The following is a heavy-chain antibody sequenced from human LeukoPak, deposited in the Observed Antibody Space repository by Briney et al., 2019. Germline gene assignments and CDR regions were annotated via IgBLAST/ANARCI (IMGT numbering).Heavy chain of an antibody. CDR2: ISSSSSYI. J-gene: IGHJ4*02. D-gene: IGHD1-20*01. V-gene: IGHV3-21*01. Sequence: GGSLRLSCAASGFTFSTYTMNWVRQAPGKGLEWVSSISSSSSYIYYADSLKGRFTISRDNAKKSLYLQMNSLRAEDTAVYYCVRNWNDVFDHWGQGTLVTVSS. CDR3: VRNWNDVFDH. CDR1: GFTFSTYT.